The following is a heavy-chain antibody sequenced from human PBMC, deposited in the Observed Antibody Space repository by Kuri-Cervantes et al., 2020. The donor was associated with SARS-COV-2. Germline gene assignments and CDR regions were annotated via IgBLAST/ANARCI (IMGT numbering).Heavy chain of an antibody. J-gene: IGHJ3*02. D-gene: IGHD3-22*01. V-gene: IGHV3-30-3*01. CDR3: ARDRALVVVTADAFDI. Sequence: GESLKISCAASGLTFSSYAMHWVRQAPGKGLEWMALISYDGSNKYYADSVKGRFTISRDNSKNTLYLQMNSLRAEDTAVYYCARDRALVVVTADAFDIWGQGTMVTVSS. CDR1: GLTFSSYA. CDR2: ISYDGSNK.